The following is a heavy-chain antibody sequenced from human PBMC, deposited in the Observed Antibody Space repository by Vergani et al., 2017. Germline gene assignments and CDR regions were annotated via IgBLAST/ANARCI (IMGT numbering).Heavy chain of an antibody. Sequence: QVQLVESGGGVVQPGRSLRLSCAASGFTFSSYGMHWVRQAPGKGLEWVAVISYDGSNKYYADSVKGRFTISRDNSKNPLYLQMNSRRAEDTAVYYCAKASRGYDYVWGSYRSADWGQGTLVTVSS. D-gene: IGHD3-16*02. V-gene: IGHV3-30*18. CDR3: AKASRGYDYVWGSYRSAD. J-gene: IGHJ4*02. CDR2: ISYDGSNK. CDR1: GFTFSSYG.